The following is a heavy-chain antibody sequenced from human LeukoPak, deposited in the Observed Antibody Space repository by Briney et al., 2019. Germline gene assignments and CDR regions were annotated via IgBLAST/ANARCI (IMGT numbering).Heavy chain of an antibody. CDR2: ISISTSSI. Sequence: GGTLRLSCSASGFTFSAYGMNWVRQAPGKGLEWVSYISISTSSIYYADSVKGRFTISRDNAKNSLYLQMNSLRADDTAVYYCAREPTYTSSWYSTCDSWGQGTLVTVSS. J-gene: IGHJ5*01. CDR1: GFTFSAYG. D-gene: IGHD6-13*01. V-gene: IGHV3-48*01. CDR3: AREPTYTSSWYSTCDS.